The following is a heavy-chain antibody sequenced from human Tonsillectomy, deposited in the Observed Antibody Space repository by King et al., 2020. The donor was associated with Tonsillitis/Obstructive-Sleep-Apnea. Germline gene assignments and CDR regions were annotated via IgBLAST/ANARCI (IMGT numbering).Heavy chain of an antibody. CDR1: CGVFSGYY. V-gene: IGHV4-34*01. CDR3: ARGGSDATPQEFDC. CDR2: INHSGST. Sequence: VQLQQWGAGLLKPSETLSLTFAVYCGVFSGYYWSWIRQPPGKGLEWIGEINHSGSTNYNPSLNRRVTISVDTSKNQFSLRLSSVTAADTAVYYCARGGSDATPQEFDCWGQGTLVTVSS. D-gene: IGHD2-15*01. J-gene: IGHJ4*02.